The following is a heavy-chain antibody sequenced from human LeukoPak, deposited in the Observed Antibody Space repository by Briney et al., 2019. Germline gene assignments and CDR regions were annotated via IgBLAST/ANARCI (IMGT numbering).Heavy chain of an antibody. Sequence: GGSLRLSCAASGFTFSSYSINWVRQAPGKGLEWVSSISSSGSYIYYADSVKGRFTISRDNAKNSLYLQMNSLRAEDTAVYYCARGPIIDIAIVPAADEYYYMDVWGKGTTVTVSS. CDR1: GFTFSSYS. J-gene: IGHJ6*03. CDR3: ARGPIIDIAIVPAADEYYYMDV. V-gene: IGHV3-21*04. D-gene: IGHD2-2*01. CDR2: ISSSGSYI.